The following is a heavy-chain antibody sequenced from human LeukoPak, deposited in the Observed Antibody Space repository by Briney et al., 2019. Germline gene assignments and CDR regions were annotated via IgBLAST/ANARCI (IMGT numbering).Heavy chain of an antibody. Sequence: SETLSLTCTVSGGSISSHYWSWIRQPPGKGLEWIGYIYYSGSTNYNPSLKSRVTISVDTSKNQFSLKLSSVTAADTAVYYCARGLGSYDGFDPWGRGTLVTVSS. CDR2: IYYSGST. CDR3: ARGLGSYDGFDP. CDR1: GGSISSHY. D-gene: IGHD5-12*01. V-gene: IGHV4-59*11. J-gene: IGHJ5*02.